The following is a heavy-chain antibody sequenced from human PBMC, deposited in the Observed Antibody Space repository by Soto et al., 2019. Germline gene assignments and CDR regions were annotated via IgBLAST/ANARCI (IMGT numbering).Heavy chain of an antibody. J-gene: IGHJ4*02. CDR1: GFTFSRFA. CDR3: TRDLFSCGDDVYDDS. Sequence: QVRLVESGGGVVQPGRSLRLSCEASGFTFSRFALHWFRQAPGKGLEWETFISFDGTNKYYADSVKGRFTISRDNSKNTLYLQMHSLRADYTAVYSCTRDLFSCGDDVYDDSWGQGTLVTVTS. V-gene: IGHV3-30-3*01. CDR2: ISFDGTNK. D-gene: IGHD2-21*01.